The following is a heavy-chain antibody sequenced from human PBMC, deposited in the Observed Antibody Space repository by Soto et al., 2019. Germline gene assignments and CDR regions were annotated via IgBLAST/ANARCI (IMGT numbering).Heavy chain of an antibody. CDR2: INPSGGST. J-gene: IGHJ5*02. CDR3: AKDLGFYCSGGSCGGLDWFDP. D-gene: IGHD2-15*01. Sequence: ASVKVSCKASGYTFTSYYMHWVRQAPGQGLEWMGIINPSGGSTSYAQKFQGRVTMTRDTSTSTVYMELSSLRAEDTAVYFCAKDLGFYCSGGSCGGLDWFDPWGQGTRVTVSS. CDR1: GYTFTSYY. V-gene: IGHV1-46*01.